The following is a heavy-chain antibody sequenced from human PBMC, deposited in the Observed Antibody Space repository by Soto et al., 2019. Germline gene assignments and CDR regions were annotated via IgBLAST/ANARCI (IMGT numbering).Heavy chain of an antibody. CDR1: GYTFTSYG. V-gene: IGHV1-18*01. Sequence: ASVKVSCKASGYTFTSYGISWVRQAPGQGLEWMGWISAYNGNTNYAQKLQGRVTMTTDTSTSTAYMELRSLRSDDTAVYYCARIESGYDHFVGGFFDDWGQGTLVTVSS. CDR2: ISAYNGNT. J-gene: IGHJ4*02. CDR3: ARIESGYDHFVGGFFDD. D-gene: IGHD5-12*01.